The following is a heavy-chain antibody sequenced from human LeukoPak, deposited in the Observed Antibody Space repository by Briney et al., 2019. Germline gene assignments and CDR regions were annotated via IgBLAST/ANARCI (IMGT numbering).Heavy chain of an antibody. CDR3: ARGPRYDSSGYGLGY. CDR2: ISSSSSTI. V-gene: IGHV3-48*01. J-gene: IGHJ4*02. CDR1: GFTFSSYS. Sequence: GGSLRLSCAASGFTFSSYSMNWVRQAPGKGLEWVSYISSSSSTIYYADSVKGRFTISRDNAKNSLYLQMNSLRAEDTAVYYCARGPRYDSSGYGLGYWGQGTLVTVSS. D-gene: IGHD3-22*01.